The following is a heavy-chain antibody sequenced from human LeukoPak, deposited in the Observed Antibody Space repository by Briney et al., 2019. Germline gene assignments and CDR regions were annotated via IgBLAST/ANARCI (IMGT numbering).Heavy chain of an antibody. V-gene: IGHV3-23*01. Sequence: GGSLRLSCAASGFTFSSYAMSWVRQAPGKGLEWVSAISGSGGSTYYADSVKGRFTISRDNSKNTLYLQMNSLRAEDAAVYYCAKGRLREGKWAYYYYGMDVWGQGTTVTVSS. CDR2: ISGSGGST. CDR1: GFTFSSYA. CDR3: AKGRLREGKWAYYYYGMDV. D-gene: IGHD3-16*01. J-gene: IGHJ6*02.